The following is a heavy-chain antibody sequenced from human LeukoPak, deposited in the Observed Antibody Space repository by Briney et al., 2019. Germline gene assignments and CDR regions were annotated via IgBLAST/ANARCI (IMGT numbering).Heavy chain of an antibody. CDR1: GFTFSSYS. CDR3: ARDGSLYYYGSGSIYPNYYGMDV. D-gene: IGHD3-10*01. J-gene: IGHJ6*02. CDR2: ISSSSSYI. V-gene: IGHV3-21*01. Sequence: GGSLRLSCAASGFTFSSYSMNWVRQAPGKGLEWVSSISSSSSYIYYADSVKGRFTISRDNAKNSLYLQMNSLRAEDTAVYYCARDGSLYYYGSGSIYPNYYGMDVWGQGTTVTVSS.